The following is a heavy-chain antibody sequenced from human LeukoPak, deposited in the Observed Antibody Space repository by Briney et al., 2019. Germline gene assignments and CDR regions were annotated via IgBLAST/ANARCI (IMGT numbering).Heavy chain of an antibody. CDR1: GFTFSGSA. CDR3: ARDRYCSSTSCYSWFDP. CDR2: IRSKANSYAT. Sequence: GGSLRLSCAASGFTFSGSAMHWVRQAPGKGLEWVGRIRSKANSYATAYAASVKGRFTISRDDSKNTAYLQMNSLRAEDTAVYYCARDRYCSSTSCYSWFDPWGQGTLVTVSS. J-gene: IGHJ5*02. V-gene: IGHV3-73*01. D-gene: IGHD2-2*01.